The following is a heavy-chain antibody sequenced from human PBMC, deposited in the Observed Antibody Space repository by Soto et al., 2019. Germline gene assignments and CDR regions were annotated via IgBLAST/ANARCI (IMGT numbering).Heavy chain of an antibody. CDR2: IKSKTDGGKT. CDR1: GFTLSNAW. Sequence: SGGSLRLSCAASGFTLSNAWMSRARQAPGKGLEWVGRIKSKTDGGKTDYAAPVKGRFTISGDDSKNTLYLQMNSLKTEDKAVYYWTTDFTNTASIKYWCDPWGQRTLGTVSS. V-gene: IGHV3-15*01. J-gene: IGHJ5*02. CDR3: TTDFTNTASIKYWCDP. D-gene: IGHD5-18*01.